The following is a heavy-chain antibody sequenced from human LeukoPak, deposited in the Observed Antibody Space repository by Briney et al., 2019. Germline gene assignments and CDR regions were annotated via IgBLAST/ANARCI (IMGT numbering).Heavy chain of an antibody. D-gene: IGHD1/OR15-1a*01. J-gene: IGHJ4*02. CDR1: GYRFSTYW. CDR2: MHLGDSDT. CDR3: ARGTYNWNIIDY. Sequence: GESLKISCKGSGYRFSTYWIGWVRQMPGKGLEWMGIMHLGDSDTRYSPSFQGQVTISADKSITTAYLQWSSLKASDTAMYYCARGTYNWNIIDYWGQGTLVTVSS. V-gene: IGHV5-51*01.